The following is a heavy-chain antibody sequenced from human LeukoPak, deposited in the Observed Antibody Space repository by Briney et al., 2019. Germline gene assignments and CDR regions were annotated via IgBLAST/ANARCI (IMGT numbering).Heavy chain of an antibody. CDR1: GFTFSSYA. Sequence: GGSLRLSRAASGFTFSSYAMSWVRQAPGKGLEWVSAISGSGGSTYYADSVKGRFTISRDNSKNTLYLQMNSLRAEDTAVYYCAKGRSSYDSSGYYCDYWGQGTLVTVSS. CDR2: ISGSGGST. D-gene: IGHD3-22*01. V-gene: IGHV3-23*01. CDR3: AKGRSSYDSSGYYCDY. J-gene: IGHJ4*02.